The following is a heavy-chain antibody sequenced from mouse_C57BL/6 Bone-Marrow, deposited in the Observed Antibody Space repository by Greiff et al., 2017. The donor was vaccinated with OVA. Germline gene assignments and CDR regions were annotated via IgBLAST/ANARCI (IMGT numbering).Heavy chain of an antibody. V-gene: IGHV5-16*01. CDR1: GFTFSDYY. CDR3: ATLLLRPYWYFDV. J-gene: IGHJ1*03. D-gene: IGHD1-1*01. CDR2: INYDGSST. Sequence: EVKLMESEGGLVQPGSSMKLSCTASGFTFSDYYMAWVRQVPEKGLEWVANINYDGSSTYYLDSLKSRFIISRDNAKNILYLQMSSLKSEDTATYYCATLLLRPYWYFDVWGTGTTVTVSS.